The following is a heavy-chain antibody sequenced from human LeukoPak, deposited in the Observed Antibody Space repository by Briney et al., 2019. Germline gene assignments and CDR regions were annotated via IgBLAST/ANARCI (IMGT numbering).Heavy chain of an antibody. J-gene: IGHJ6*02. CDR3: ARGLDSSGYYHAYYYYGMDV. D-gene: IGHD3-22*01. CDR1: GFTFSRHW. V-gene: IGHV3-7*04. Sequence: PGGSLRLSCAASGFTFSRHWMSWVRQAPGKGLEWVANIKQDGSEKYYVDSVKGRFTISRDNAKNTLYLQMNSLRVEDTAVYYCARGLDSSGYYHAYYYYGMDVWGQGTTVTVSS. CDR2: IKQDGSEK.